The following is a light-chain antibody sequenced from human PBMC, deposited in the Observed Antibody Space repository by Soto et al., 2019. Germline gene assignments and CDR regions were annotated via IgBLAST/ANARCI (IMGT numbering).Light chain of an antibody. CDR3: QQFQYYPMGTFT. J-gene: IGKJ5*01. Sequence: DMQLTQSPSFLSASVGDRVTITCRASQDISRYLTWYQQKPGKAPKVLIYGASTLQSGVPSRFSGSGSGTEFTLTISSLQPEDFATYYCQQFQYYPMGTFTFGQGTRLEIK. CDR1: QDISRY. V-gene: IGKV1-9*01. CDR2: GAS.